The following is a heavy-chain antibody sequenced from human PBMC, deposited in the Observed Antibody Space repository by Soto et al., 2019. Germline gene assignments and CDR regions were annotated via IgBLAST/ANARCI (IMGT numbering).Heavy chain of an antibody. J-gene: IGHJ4*02. D-gene: IGHD2-15*01. CDR3: AKEPEIYCSGGSCYGDY. CDR2: ISGSGGST. Sequence: PGGSLRLSCAASGFTFSSYAMSWVRQAPGKGLEWVSAISGSGGSTYHADSVKGRFTISRDNSKNTLYLQMNSLRAEDTAVYYCAKEPEIYCSGGSCYGDYWGQGTLVTVSS. V-gene: IGHV3-23*01. CDR1: GFTFSSYA.